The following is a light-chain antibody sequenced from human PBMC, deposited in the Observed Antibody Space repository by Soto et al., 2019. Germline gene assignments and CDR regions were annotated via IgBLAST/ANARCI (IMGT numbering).Light chain of an antibody. CDR2: LNNDGSH. J-gene: IGLJ2*01. Sequence: QSVLTQPPSASASLGPSVKLTCTLSSGHSSYAIAWHQQQPEKGPRYLMDLNNDGSHTKGDWIPDRFSGSSSGAERYLIISSLQYEDEADYYCQTWGSGFQVFGGGTKLTVL. V-gene: IGLV4-69*01. CDR1: SGHSSYA. CDR3: QTWGSGFQV.